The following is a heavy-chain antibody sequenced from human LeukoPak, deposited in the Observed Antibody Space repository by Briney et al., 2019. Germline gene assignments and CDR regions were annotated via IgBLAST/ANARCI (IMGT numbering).Heavy chain of an antibody. CDR3: ARVGDCSSTSCYDAPYYYYGMDV. J-gene: IGHJ6*02. Sequence: ASVKVSCKASGYTFTSYYMHWVRQAPGQGLEWIGIINPSGGSTSYAQKFQGRVTMTRDTSTSTVYMELSSLRSEDTAVYYCARVGDCSSTSCYDAPYYYYGMDVWGQGTTVTVSS. CDR2: INPSGGST. CDR1: GYTFTSYY. V-gene: IGHV1-46*01. D-gene: IGHD2-2*01.